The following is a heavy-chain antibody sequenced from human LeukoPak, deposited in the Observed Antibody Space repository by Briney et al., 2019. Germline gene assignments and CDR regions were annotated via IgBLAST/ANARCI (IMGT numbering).Heavy chain of an antibody. V-gene: IGHV4-39*01. CDR3: VRHISANTGYFDS. J-gene: IGHJ4*02. CDR1: DGSVSSGTYY. Sequence: PSETLSLTCTISDGSVSSGTYYWGWIRQSPGKGLEWIGSIHYSGSSYYNPSLKSRAAIFVDTSRDQVSMDLSYVTAADTALYYCVRHISANTGYFDSCGQGTLVIVSS. CDR2: IHYSGSS.